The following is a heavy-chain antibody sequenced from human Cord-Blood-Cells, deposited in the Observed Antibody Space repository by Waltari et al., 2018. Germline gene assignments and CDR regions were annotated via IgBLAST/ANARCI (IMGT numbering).Heavy chain of an antibody. D-gene: IGHD3-22*01. CDR1: GFTLSSVG. V-gene: IGHV3-30*18. CDR2: ISYDGSNK. CDR3: AKVPYYDSSGDAFDI. J-gene: IGHJ3*02. Sequence: VQLVASGGGVVQPGRSLRLSCAASGFTLSSVGLPWVRQVPGKGLGWVAVISYDGSNKYYADSVKGRFTISRDNSKNTLYLQMNSLRAEDTAVYYCAKVPYYDSSGDAFDIWGQGTMVTVSS.